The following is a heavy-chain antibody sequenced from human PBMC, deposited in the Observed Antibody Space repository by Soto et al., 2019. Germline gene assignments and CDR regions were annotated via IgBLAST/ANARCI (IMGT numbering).Heavy chain of an antibody. J-gene: IGHJ5*02. Sequence: EVQLVESGGGLVQPGGSLRLSCAASGFTFTSYWMHWVRQAPGKGLVWVSRINSDGSSTVYVDSVKGRLTISRDNDRNTLYLQMNSLRAEDTAIYYCTRSITGYSYADTWGQGTLVTVSS. D-gene: IGHD5-18*01. CDR2: INSDGSST. CDR1: GFTFTSYW. CDR3: TRSITGYSYADT. V-gene: IGHV3-74*01.